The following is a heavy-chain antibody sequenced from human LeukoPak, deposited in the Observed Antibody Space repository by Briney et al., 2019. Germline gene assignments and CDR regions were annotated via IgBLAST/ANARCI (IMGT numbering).Heavy chain of an antibody. V-gene: IGHV4-59*01. Sequence: PSETLSLTCTVSGGSISSYYWSSVRQPPGKGLEWIGYIYYSGSTNYNPSLKSRVTISLDTSKNQFSLKLRSVTAADTVVYYCARGSGSSGKIDYWGQGTLVTVSS. J-gene: IGHJ4*02. CDR2: IYYSGST. CDR3: ARGSGSSGKIDY. D-gene: IGHD6-19*01. CDR1: GGSISSYY.